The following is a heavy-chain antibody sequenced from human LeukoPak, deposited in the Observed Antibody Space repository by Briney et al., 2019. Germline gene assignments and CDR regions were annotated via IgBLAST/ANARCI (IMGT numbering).Heavy chain of an antibody. V-gene: IGHV3-53*01. D-gene: IGHD2-15*01. CDR2: IYSGGRT. J-gene: IGHJ3*02. CDR1: GFTFDDYG. CDR3: ARDSQYCSSGSCSPGASDI. Sequence: GGSLRLSCVASGFTFDDYGMTWVRQAPGKGLEWVSFIYSGGRTDYADSVKGRFTISRDSSKNTLYLQMNSLRVEDTAVYYCARDSQYCSSGSCSPGASDIWGQGTMVTVSS.